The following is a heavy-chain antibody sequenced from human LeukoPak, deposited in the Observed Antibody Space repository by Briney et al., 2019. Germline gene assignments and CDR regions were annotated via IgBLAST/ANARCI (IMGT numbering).Heavy chain of an antibody. CDR2: LNPSGGST. V-gene: IGHV1-46*01. CDR3: ARVHCSGGSCHSEVVGMDV. Sequence: ASVKVSCKASGYTFTSSYMHWVRQAPGQGLELMGILNPSGGSTSYAQKFQGRVTMTRDTSTSTVYMELSSLRSEDTAVYYCARVHCSGGSCHSEVVGMDVWGQGTTVTVSS. D-gene: IGHD2-15*01. J-gene: IGHJ6*02. CDR1: GYTFTSSY.